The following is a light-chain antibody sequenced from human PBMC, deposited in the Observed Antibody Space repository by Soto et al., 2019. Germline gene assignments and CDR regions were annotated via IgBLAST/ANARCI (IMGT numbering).Light chain of an antibody. CDR2: GAS. CDR1: QSVSSY. Sequence: EIVMTQSPATLSVSPGGRATLSCRASQSVSSYLAWYQQRTGQPPRLLIYGASTRATDIPARFSGSGSGTEFSLPISSLQSEDFAVYYCQQYNTWPPKYTFGQGTKLEI. V-gene: IGKV3-15*01. J-gene: IGKJ2*01. CDR3: QQYNTWPPKYT.